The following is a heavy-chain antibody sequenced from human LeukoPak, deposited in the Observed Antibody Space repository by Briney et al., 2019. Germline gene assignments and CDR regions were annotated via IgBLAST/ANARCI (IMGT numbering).Heavy chain of an antibody. D-gene: IGHD3-22*01. CDR1: GYTFTNYY. Sequence: GASVTVSFKASGYTFTNYYMHWVRQAPGQGLAGVGIINPSGGSTSYAQKFQGRVTMTRDTSTSTVYMELSSLRSEDTAVYYCARDAPVYSRGYYSPLYSFDYWGQGTLVTVSS. J-gene: IGHJ4*02. CDR3: ARDAPVYSRGYYSPLYSFDY. V-gene: IGHV1-46*01. CDR2: INPSGGST.